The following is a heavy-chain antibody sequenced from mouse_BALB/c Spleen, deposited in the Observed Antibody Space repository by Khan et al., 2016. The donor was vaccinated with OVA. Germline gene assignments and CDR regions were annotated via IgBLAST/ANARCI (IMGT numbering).Heavy chain of an antibody. J-gene: IGHJ3*01. CDR1: GFTFSSFG. Sequence: EVQLVESGGGLVQPGGSRKLSCAASGFTFSSFGMHWFRQAPEKGLEWVAYISSGSSTIYYADTVKGRFTISRDNPKNTLFLQMTSLRSEDTAMYYCVREYYGSSYVAYWGQGTLVTVSA. CDR3: VREYYGSSYVAY. CDR2: ISSGSSTI. D-gene: IGHD1-1*01. V-gene: IGHV5-17*02.